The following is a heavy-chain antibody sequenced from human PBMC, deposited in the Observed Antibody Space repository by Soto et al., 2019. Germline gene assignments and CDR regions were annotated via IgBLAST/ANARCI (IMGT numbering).Heavy chain of an antibody. J-gene: IGHJ6*02. CDR1: GFTFSSYE. CDR3: AREETAWPLAYGLDV. V-gene: IGHV3-21*01. Sequence: LRLSCAASGFTFSSYEMNWVRQAPGKGLEWVSSIGTRSDIYYAESVKGRFTISRDNAKNSLSLEMDSLRVEDTGVYYCAREETAWPLAYGLDVWGQGTTVTVSS. D-gene: IGHD2-21*02. CDR2: IGTRSDI.